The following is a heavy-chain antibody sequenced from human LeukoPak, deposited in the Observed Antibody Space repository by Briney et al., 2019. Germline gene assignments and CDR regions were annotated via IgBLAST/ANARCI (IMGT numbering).Heavy chain of an antibody. D-gene: IGHD5-18*01. V-gene: IGHV3-30*01. CDR3: ARGNTWIQLWLVDY. CDR2: ISYDGSNK. J-gene: IGHJ4*02. CDR1: GFTFSSYA. Sequence: PGRSLRLSCAASGFTFSSYAMHWVRQVPGKGLEWVAVISYDGSNKYYADSVKGRFTISRDNSKNTLYLQMNSLRAEDTAVYYCARGNTWIQLWLVDYWGQGTLVTVSS.